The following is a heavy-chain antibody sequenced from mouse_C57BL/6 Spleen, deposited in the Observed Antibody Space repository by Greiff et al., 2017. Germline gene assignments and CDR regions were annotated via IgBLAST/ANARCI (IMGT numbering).Heavy chain of an antibody. J-gene: IGHJ4*01. CDR3: ARDGYYGGDYAMDY. D-gene: IGHD2-3*01. CDR1: GYTFTSYG. Sequence: QVQLKQSGAELARPGASVKLSCKASGYTFTSYGISWVKQRTGQGLEWIGEIYPRSGNTYYNEKFKGKATLTADKSSSTAYMEPRSLTSEDSAVYFCARDGYYGGDYAMDYWGQGTSVTVSS. CDR2: IYPRSGNT. V-gene: IGHV1-81*01.